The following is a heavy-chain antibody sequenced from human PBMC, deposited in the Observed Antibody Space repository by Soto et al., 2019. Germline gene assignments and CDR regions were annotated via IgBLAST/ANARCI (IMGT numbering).Heavy chain of an antibody. CDR2: IFHGGST. CDR1: DGSFSGYY. CDR3: ARPHYDSNTFYSFFDY. D-gene: IGHD3-22*01. Sequence: LTCAVYDGSFSGYYWSWIRQPPGKGLEWIGEIFHGGSTNYSPSLKSRVTISVDTSKNQFSLELSSVTAADTAVYFCARPHYDSNTFYSFFDYWGQGTLVTVSS. V-gene: IGHV4-34*12. J-gene: IGHJ4*02.